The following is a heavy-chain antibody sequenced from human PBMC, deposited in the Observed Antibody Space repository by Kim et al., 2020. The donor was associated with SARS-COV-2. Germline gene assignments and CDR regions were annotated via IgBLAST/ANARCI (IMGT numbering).Heavy chain of an antibody. CDR3: ARRLVTAGDDLLDY. CDR1: GGSISSSSYY. CDR2: ISYSGST. D-gene: IGHD7-27*01. J-gene: IGHJ4*02. Sequence: SETLSLTCTVSGGSISSSSYYWGWIRQPPGKGLEWIGSISYSGSTYYNPSLKSRVTISVDTSKKQFSLKLSSVTAADTAVYYCARRLVTAGDDLLDYWGQGTLVTVSS. V-gene: IGHV4-39*01.